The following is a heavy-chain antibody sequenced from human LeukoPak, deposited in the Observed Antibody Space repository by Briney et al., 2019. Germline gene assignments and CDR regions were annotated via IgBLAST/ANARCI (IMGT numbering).Heavy chain of an antibody. CDR2: ISYDGSNK. D-gene: IGHD4-23*01. CDR1: GFTFSNYA. Sequence: HPGGSLRLSCAASGFTFSNYAIHWVRQAPGKGLKWVAVISYDGSNKYYADSVKGRFTISRDNSKNTLYLQMNSLKTEDTAIYYCARGARKGDDYGGFFDYWGQGTQATVSS. V-gene: IGHV3-30*04. CDR3: ARGARKGDDYGGFFDY. J-gene: IGHJ4*02.